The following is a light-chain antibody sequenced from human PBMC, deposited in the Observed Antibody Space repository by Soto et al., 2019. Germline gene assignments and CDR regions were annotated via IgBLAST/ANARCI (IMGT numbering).Light chain of an antibody. J-gene: IGLJ1*01. CDR1: SSDVGGYNY. Sequence: SVLTQPASVSGSPGQSITISCTGTSSDVGGYNYVSWYQQHPGKAPKLIISDVSNRPSGVSNRFSGSKSGNTASLTISGLQAEDEADYYCNSYTSSSTHVFGTGTKLTVL. CDR2: DVS. V-gene: IGLV2-14*03. CDR3: NSYTSSSTHV.